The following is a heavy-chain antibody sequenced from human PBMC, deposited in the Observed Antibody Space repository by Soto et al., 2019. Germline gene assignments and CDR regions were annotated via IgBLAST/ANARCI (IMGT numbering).Heavy chain of an antibody. D-gene: IGHD1-1*01. J-gene: IGHJ4*02. CDR2: ISAHNGNT. Sequence: QVHLVQSGAEVKKPGASVKVSYKGSGYGFTTYGITWVRQAPGQGLEWMAWISAHNGNTNYAQKLQGRVTVTRDTSTSTAYMELRSLRSDDTAVYYCARRRYGDYWGQGALVTVSS. CDR3: ARRRYGDY. V-gene: IGHV1-18*01. CDR1: GYGFTTYG.